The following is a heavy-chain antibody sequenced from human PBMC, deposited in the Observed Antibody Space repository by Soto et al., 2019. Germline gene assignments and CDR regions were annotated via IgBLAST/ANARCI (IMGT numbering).Heavy chain of an antibody. J-gene: IGHJ6*02. CDR3: ARGAYSSSWYYYYGMDV. CDR1: GGSISSYY. Sequence: QVQLQESGPGLVKPSETLSLTCTVSGGSISSYYWSWIRQPPGKGLEWIGYIYYSGSTNYNPSLTSRVTIAVDTAKNHFALKLSSVTAADTAVYYCARGAYSSSWYYYYGMDVWGQGPTVTVSS. CDR2: IYYSGST. D-gene: IGHD6-13*01. V-gene: IGHV4-59*01.